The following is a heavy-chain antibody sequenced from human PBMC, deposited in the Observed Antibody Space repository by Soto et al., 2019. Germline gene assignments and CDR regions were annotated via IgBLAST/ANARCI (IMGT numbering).Heavy chain of an antibody. Sequence: IRQPPGKALEWLALIDWDDDKYYSTSLKTRLTISKDTSKNQVVLTMTNMDPVDTATYYCARTFYGSGSFWVMDVWGQGTTVTVSS. CDR2: IDWDDDK. D-gene: IGHD3-10*01. J-gene: IGHJ6*02. CDR3: ARTFYGSGSFWVMDV. V-gene: IGHV2-70*01.